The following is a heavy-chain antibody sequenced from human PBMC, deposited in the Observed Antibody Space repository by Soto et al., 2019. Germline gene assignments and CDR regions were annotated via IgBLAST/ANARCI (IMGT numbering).Heavy chain of an antibody. Sequence: GSLRLSCAASGFTFSSYAMHWVRQAPGKGLEWVAVISYDGSNKYYADSVKGRFTISRDNSKNTLYLQMNSLRAEDTAVYYCARDPTGTTFPAYWGQGTLVTISS. J-gene: IGHJ4*02. V-gene: IGHV3-30-3*01. CDR2: ISYDGSNK. CDR1: GFTFSSYA. D-gene: IGHD1-1*01. CDR3: ARDPTGTTFPAY.